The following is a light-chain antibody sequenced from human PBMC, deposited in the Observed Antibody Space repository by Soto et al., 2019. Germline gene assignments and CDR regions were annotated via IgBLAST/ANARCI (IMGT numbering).Light chain of an antibody. Sequence: DIVMTQSPLSLPVTPGEPASISCRSSQSLLHSNGYNYLDWYLQKPGQSPQLLIYLGSNRASGVTDSFSGSGTGTDFTLKISRVEAEDVGVYCCIQALQTFPFRPGTKVDIK. J-gene: IGKJ3*01. V-gene: IGKV2-28*01. CDR1: QSLLHSNGYNY. CDR2: LGS. CDR3: IQALQTFP.